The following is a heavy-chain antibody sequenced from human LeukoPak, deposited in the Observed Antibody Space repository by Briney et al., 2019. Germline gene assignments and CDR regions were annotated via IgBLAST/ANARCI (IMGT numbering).Heavy chain of an antibody. V-gene: IGHV4-61*02. D-gene: IGHD7-27*01. CDR1: GGSISSGSYY. CDR3: ARESTGPELGIIDY. CDR2: IYTSGST. Sequence: PSESLSLTCTVSGGSISSGSYYWSWIRQPAGKGLEWIGRIYTSGSTNYNPSLKSRVTISVDTSKNQFSLKLSSVTAADTAVYYCARESTGPELGIIDYWGQGTLITVSS. J-gene: IGHJ4*02.